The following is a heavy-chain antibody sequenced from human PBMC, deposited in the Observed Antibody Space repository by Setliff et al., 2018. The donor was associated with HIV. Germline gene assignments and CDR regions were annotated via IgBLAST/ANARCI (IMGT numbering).Heavy chain of an antibody. V-gene: IGHV1-18*01. CDR1: GYTFTSYG. D-gene: IGHD2-15*01. Sequence: ASVKVSCKASGYTFTSYGISWVRQAPGQGLEWMGWISAYNGNTNYAQKLQGRVTMTRDTSTSTVYMELSSLRSEDTAVYYCARGYCSGGRCHPYFFDYWGQGTLVTVSS. CDR2: ISAYNGNT. J-gene: IGHJ4*02. CDR3: ARGYCSGGRCHPYFFDY.